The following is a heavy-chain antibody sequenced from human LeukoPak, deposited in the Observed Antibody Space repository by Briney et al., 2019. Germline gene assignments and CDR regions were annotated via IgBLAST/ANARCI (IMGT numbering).Heavy chain of an antibody. J-gene: IGHJ4*02. CDR1: VFTFSSYA. D-gene: IGHD1-7*01. CDR2: ISYDGSNK. V-gene: IGHV3-30*01. CDR3: ARGSGLELRN. Sequence: GGSLRLSCAASVFTFSSYAMHWVRQAPGKGLEWVAVISYDGSNKYYAVSVKGRFTISRDNSKNTLYLQMNSLRAEDTAVYYCARGSGLELRNWGQGPLVTVSS.